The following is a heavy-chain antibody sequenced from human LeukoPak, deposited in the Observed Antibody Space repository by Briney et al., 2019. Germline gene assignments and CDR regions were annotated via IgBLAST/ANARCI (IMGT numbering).Heavy chain of an antibody. V-gene: IGHV3-23*01. D-gene: IGHD5-12*01. CDR3: ARDWRYSGYLDY. J-gene: IGHJ4*02. CDR1: GFTFSSYA. Sequence: GGSLRLSCAASGFTFSSYAMSWVRQAPGKGLEWVSAISGSGGSTYYADSVKGRFTISRDNSKNTLYLQMNSLRAEDTAVYYCARDWRYSGYLDYWGQGTLVTVSS. CDR2: ISGSGGST.